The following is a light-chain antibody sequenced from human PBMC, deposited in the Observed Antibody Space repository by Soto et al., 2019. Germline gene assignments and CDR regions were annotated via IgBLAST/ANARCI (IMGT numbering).Light chain of an antibody. Sequence: QSVLTQPPSASGTPGQRVTISCSGSSSNIESNTVTWYQQLPGTAPKLVIYSNYDRPSGVPDRFFGSTSGTSASLVIRGLQSEDEADYYCAAWDDILNGYVFGDGTKLTVL. J-gene: IGLJ1*01. CDR3: AAWDDILNGYV. CDR1: SSNIESNT. CDR2: SNY. V-gene: IGLV1-44*01.